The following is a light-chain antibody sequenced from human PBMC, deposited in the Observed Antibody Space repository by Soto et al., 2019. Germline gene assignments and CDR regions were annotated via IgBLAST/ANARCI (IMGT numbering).Light chain of an antibody. J-gene: IGKJ1*01. CDR2: DAS. V-gene: IGKV1-5*01. CDR1: QSISRG. Sequence: DIQMTQSPSTLPASVGDRVTITCRASQSISRGLAWYQQKPGTAPKLLIFDASTLESGVPSRFSGSGSGTEFTLTISSLQHDDFATYWCQHYSLVWSFGQGTKVEIK. CDR3: QHYSLVWS.